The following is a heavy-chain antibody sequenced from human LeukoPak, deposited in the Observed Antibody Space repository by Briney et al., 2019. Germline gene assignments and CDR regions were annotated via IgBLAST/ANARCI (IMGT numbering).Heavy chain of an antibody. CDR3: AYDYYGSGSYYKGNWFDP. CDR1: GFTFSSYA. J-gene: IGHJ5*02. V-gene: IGHV3-23*01. D-gene: IGHD3-10*01. Sequence: PGGSLRLSCAASGFTFSSYAMSWVRQAPGKGLEWVPAISGSGGSTYHADSVKGRFTISRDNSKNTLYLQMNSLRAEDTAVYYCAYDYYGSGSYYKGNWFDPWGQGTLVTVSS. CDR2: ISGSGGST.